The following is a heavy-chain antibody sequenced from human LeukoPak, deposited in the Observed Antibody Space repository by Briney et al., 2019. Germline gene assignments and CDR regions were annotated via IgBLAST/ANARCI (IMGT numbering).Heavy chain of an antibody. J-gene: IGHJ6*03. CDR3: ARDGYSSSSDYYYYMDV. V-gene: IGHV3-23*01. Sequence: GGSLRLSCAASGFTFDTYAMNWVRRSPGKGLEWVSFISDNSDITQYADSVKGRFTISRDNSKNTLFLQMNSLRAEDTAVYYCARDGYSSSSDYYYYMDVWGKGTTVTVSS. CDR2: ISDNSDIT. CDR1: GFTFDTYA. D-gene: IGHD6-6*01.